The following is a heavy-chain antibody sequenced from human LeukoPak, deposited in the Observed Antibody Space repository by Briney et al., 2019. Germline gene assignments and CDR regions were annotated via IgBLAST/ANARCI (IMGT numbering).Heavy chain of an antibody. CDR3: ARLYYYYGMDV. D-gene: IGHD2-8*01. CDR1: GGSISSGEYY. CDR2: MSYSGST. Sequence: SETLSLTCTVSGGSISSGEYYWSWIRQPPGKGLEWIGYMSYSGSTYYNSSLKSRITISIDTSKNQFSLKLSSVTAADTAVYYCARLYYYYGMDVWGQGTTVTVSS. V-gene: IGHV4-30-4*01. J-gene: IGHJ6*02.